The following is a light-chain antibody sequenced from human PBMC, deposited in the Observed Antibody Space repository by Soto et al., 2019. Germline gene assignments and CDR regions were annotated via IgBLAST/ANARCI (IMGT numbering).Light chain of an antibody. V-gene: IGKV1-39*01. Sequence: DIQMTQSPSSLSASVGDRVTITCRASQTISSYLTWYQQKPRKAPKLLISAVSSLQSGVPSRFSGSGSGTDFTLTISSLQPEDVATYYCQQSYSTPGTFGQGTKVEIK. CDR1: QTISSY. CDR2: AVS. J-gene: IGKJ1*01. CDR3: QQSYSTPGT.